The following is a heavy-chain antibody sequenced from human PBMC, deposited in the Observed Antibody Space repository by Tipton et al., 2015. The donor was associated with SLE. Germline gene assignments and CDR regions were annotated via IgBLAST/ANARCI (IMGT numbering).Heavy chain of an antibody. CDR2: INHSAST. V-gene: IGHV4-39*07. CDR1: GGSISSSSYY. J-gene: IGHJ4*02. D-gene: IGHD6-13*01. Sequence: TLSLTCTVSGGSISSSSYYWGWIRQPPGKGLEWIGEINHSASTNYNPSLKSRVTISVDTSKNQFSLKLSSVTAADTAVYYCARDLGSSGSFDYWGQGTLVTVSS. CDR3: ARDLGSSGSFDY.